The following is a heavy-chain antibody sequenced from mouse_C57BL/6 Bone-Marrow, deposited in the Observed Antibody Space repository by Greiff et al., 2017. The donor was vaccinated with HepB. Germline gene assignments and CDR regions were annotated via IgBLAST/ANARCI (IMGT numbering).Heavy chain of an antibody. D-gene: IGHD1-1*01. J-gene: IGHJ2*01. CDR1: GYTFTDYY. CDR3: ARGVVAFDY. Sequence: EVQLQQSGPVLVKPGASVKMSCKASGYTFTDYYMNWVKQSHGKSLEWIGVINPYNGGTSYNQKFKGKATLTVDKSSSTAYMELNSLTSEDAPVYYCARGVVAFDYWGQGTTLTVSS. V-gene: IGHV1-19*01. CDR2: INPYNGGT.